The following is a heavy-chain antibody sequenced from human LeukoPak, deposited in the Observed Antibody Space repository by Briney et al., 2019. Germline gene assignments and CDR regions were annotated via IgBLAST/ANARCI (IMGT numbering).Heavy chain of an antibody. CDR2: IYTSGST. Sequence: SETLSLTCTVSGGSISSYYWSWIRQPARKGLEWIGRIYTSGSTNYNPSLKSRVTISIDTSKNQFSLKLSSVTAADTALYYCARDLGPYNWFDPWGQGTLVTVSS. CDR3: ARDLGPYNWFDP. V-gene: IGHV4-4*07. J-gene: IGHJ5*02. CDR1: GGSISSYY. D-gene: IGHD7-27*01.